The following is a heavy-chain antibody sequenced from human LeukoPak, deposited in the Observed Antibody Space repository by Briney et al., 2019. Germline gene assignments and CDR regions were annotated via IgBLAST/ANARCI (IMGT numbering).Heavy chain of an antibody. CDR3: ARDGGLAAAGWFDP. CDR1: GGSFSGYY. Sequence: SETLSLTCAVYGGSFSGYYWSWIRQPPGKGLEWIGEINHSGSTNYNPSLKSRVTISVDTSKNQFSLKLSSVTAADTAVYYCARDGGLAAAGWFDPWGQGTLVTVSS. CDR2: INHSGST. J-gene: IGHJ5*02. D-gene: IGHD6-13*01. V-gene: IGHV4-34*01.